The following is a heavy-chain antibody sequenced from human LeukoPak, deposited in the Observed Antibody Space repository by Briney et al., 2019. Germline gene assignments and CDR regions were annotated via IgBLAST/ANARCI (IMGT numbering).Heavy chain of an antibody. J-gene: IGHJ4*02. Sequence: SETLSLTCTVSGGSISSYYWSWIRQPAGKGLEWIGRIYTSGSTNYNPSLKSRVTMSVDTSKNQFSLKLSSVTAADTAVYYCARQTTRWGIVGVLDYWGQGTLSPSPQ. CDR2: IYTSGST. D-gene: IGHD1-26*01. CDR1: GGSISSYY. V-gene: IGHV4-4*07. CDR3: ARQTTRWGIVGVLDY.